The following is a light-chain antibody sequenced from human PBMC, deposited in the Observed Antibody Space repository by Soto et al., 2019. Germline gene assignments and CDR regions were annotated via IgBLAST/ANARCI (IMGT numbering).Light chain of an antibody. V-gene: IGLV2-14*01. Sequence: QSVLTQPASVSGSPGQSITISCTGTSSDIGGYNYVSWFQQHPGKAPKLMISDVSNRPSGVSNRFSGSKSGNTASLTISGLQAEDEADYYCSSYTSGSTFYVFGTGTKVTVL. CDR3: SSYTSGSTFYV. J-gene: IGLJ1*01. CDR2: DVS. CDR1: SSDIGGYNY.